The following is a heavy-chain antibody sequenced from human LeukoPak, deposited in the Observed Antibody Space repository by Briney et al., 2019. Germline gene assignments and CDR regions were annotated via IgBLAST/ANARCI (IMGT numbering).Heavy chain of an antibody. CDR2: INWNGGST. D-gene: IGHD1-26*01. J-gene: IGHJ3*02. CDR1: GFPFDEYG. V-gene: IGHV3-20*01. CDR3: ARAEKWVRSRGVRGAFDI. Sequence: GGTLKLSWAASGFPFDEYGMSWGRPAPGRGLEGVSGINWNGGSTGYAGSVKGRFTSSRDNAKNSLYLQMNSLRAEDTALYDCARAEKWVRSRGVRGAFDIWGQGTMVTVSS.